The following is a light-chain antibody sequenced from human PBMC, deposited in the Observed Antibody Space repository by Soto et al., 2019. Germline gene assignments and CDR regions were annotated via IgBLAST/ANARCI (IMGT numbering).Light chain of an antibody. V-gene: IGLV1-40*01. Sequence: QSVLTQPPSVSGAPGQTVTISCTGSSSNIGAGYDVHWYQQLPGRAPKLLIYGNTNRPSGVPDRFSGSKSGTSASLAITGLQAEDEADYYCLSSDSSLSVVFGGGTKLTVL. CDR2: GNT. CDR1: SSNIGAGYD. CDR3: LSSDSSLSVV. J-gene: IGLJ2*01.